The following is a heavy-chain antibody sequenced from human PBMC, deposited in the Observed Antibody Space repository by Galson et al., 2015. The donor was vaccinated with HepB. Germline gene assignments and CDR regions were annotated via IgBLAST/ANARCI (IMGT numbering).Heavy chain of an antibody. V-gene: IGHV3-30*18. CDR2: ISYDGSNK. CDR3: AKDLEPPTQPGIAVAGFDY. CDR1: GFTFSSYG. J-gene: IGHJ4*02. Sequence: SLRLSCAASGFTFSSYGMHWVRQAPGKGLEWVAVISYDGSNKYYADSVKGRFTISRDNSKNTLYLQMNSLRAEDTAVYYCAKDLEPPTQPGIAVAGFDYWGQGTLVTVSS. D-gene: IGHD6-19*01.